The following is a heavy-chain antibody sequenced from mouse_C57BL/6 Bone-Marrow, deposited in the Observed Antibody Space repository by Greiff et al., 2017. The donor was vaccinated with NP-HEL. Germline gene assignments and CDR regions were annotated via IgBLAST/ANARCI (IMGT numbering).Heavy chain of an antibody. CDR1: GFNIKDDY. CDR3: TTGVVGPY. CDR2: LDPENGDT. V-gene: IGHV14-4*01. D-gene: IGHD1-1*01. Sequence: EVQLQQSGAELVRPGASVKLSCTASGFNIKDDYMHWVKQRTEQGLEWIGWLDPENGDTEYASKFQGKATITADTSSNTAYLQLSSLTSEDTAVYYCTTGVVGPYWGQGTTLSVSS. J-gene: IGHJ2*01.